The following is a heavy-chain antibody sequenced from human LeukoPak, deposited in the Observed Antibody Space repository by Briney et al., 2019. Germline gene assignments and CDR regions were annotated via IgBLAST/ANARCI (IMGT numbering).Heavy chain of an antibody. V-gene: IGHV1-2*02. CDR1: GYTFTGYY. CDR3: ARAIAAAGTGGGGYYYYYYMDV. Sequence: GASVKVSCKASGYTFTGYYMHWVRQAPGQGLEWMGWINPNSGGTNYAQKFQGRVTMTRDTSISTAYMELSSLRSEDTAVYYCARAIAAAGTGGGGYYYYYYMDVWGKGTTVTISS. CDR2: INPNSGGT. D-gene: IGHD6-13*01. J-gene: IGHJ6*03.